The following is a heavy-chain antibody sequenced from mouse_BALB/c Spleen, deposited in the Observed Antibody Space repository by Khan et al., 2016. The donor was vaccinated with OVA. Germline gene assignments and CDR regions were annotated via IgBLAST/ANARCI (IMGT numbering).Heavy chain of an antibody. CDR2: TDPANGNT. CDR1: GYNIKDIY. J-gene: IGHJ2*01. Sequence: VQLQQSGAELVKPAASLKLSCTASGYNIKDIYIHWVKQRPEKGLERIRRTDPANGNTKYDPKFQGKATITADTSSNTAYLQLSSLTSEDTAVYYCRISTINAWGQGTTLIVSS. V-gene: IGHV14-3*02. CDR3: RISTINA.